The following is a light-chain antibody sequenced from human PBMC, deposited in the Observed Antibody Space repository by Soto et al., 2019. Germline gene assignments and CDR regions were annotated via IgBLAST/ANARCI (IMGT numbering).Light chain of an antibody. V-gene: IGLV4-69*01. J-gene: IGLJ2*01. CDR1: GGHSSYA. CDR3: QTWGTGIGV. Sequence: QPVLTQSPSASASLGASVKLTCTLSGGHSSYAIAWHQQQPEKGPRYLMKLNSDGSHRKGDGIPDRFSGSSSGAEHYLTISSLQSEDEADYYCQTWGTGIGVFGGGTQLTVL. CDR2: LNSDGSH.